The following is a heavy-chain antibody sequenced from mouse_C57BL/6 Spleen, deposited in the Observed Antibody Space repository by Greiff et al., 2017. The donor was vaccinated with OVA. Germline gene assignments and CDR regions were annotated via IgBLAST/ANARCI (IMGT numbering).Heavy chain of an antibody. J-gene: IGHJ4*01. CDR3: TRQGYYSNLYAMDY. D-gene: IGHD2-5*01. Sequence: QVQLQQSGAELVRPGASVTLSCKASGYTFTDYEMHWVKQTPVHGLEWIGAIDPETGGTAYNQKFKGKAILTAYKSSSTAYMELRSLTSEDSAVYYCTRQGYYSNLYAMDYWGQGTSVTVSS. V-gene: IGHV1-15*01. CDR2: IDPETGGT. CDR1: GYTFTDYE.